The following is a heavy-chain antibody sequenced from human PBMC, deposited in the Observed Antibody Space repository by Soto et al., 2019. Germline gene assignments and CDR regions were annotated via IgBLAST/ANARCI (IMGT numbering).Heavy chain of an antibody. V-gene: IGHV3-23*01. CDR1: GFTFSSYA. J-gene: IGHJ4*02. Sequence: EVQLLESGGGWVQPGGSLRLSCAASGFTFSSYAMSWVRQAPGKGLEWVSAISGSGGNTYYADSVKGRFTISRDNSKNTLYLQMNSLRAEDTAVYYCAKDAADSTYYFDYWGQGTLVTVSS. CDR3: AKDAADSTYYFDY. CDR2: ISGSGGNT. D-gene: IGHD6-13*01.